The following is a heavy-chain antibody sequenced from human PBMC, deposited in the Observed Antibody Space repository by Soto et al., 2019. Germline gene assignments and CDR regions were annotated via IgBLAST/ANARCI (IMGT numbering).Heavy chain of an antibody. D-gene: IGHD2-2*01. CDR2: IYYSGST. Sequence: QVQLQESGPGLVKPSQTLSLTCTVSGGSISSGGYYWSWIRQHPGKGLEWIGYIYYSGSTYYNPSLKSRVTISVDTSKNQFSLKLSSVTAADTAVYYCARARYCSSTSCHPLVYWGQGTLVTVSS. J-gene: IGHJ4*02. V-gene: IGHV4-31*03. CDR1: GGSISSGGYY. CDR3: ARARYCSSTSCHPLVY.